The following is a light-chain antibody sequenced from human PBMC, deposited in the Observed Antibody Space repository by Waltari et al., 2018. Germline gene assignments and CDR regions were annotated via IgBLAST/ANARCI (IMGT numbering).Light chain of an antibody. CDR1: QSIGKY. J-gene: IGKJ1*01. V-gene: IGKV3-20*01. CDR2: AAS. CDR3: QNHERLPAT. Sequence: VVLTQSPGTLSLSPGERATISCRASQSIGKYLAWYQQKPGQAPRLLIYAASTRSTGIPDRFSGSGSGTDFSLTISRLEPEDFAVYYCQNHERLPATFGQGTKVEIK.